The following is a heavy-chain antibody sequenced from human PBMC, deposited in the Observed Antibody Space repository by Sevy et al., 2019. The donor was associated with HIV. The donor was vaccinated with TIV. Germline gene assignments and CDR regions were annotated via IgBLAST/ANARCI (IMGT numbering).Heavy chain of an antibody. J-gene: IGHJ4*02. D-gene: IGHD3-22*01. CDR2: IKQDGSEK. V-gene: IGHV3-7*01. CDR3: ASARHYYDSSGYYDY. CDR1: GFTFSSYW. Sequence: GGSLRLSCAASGFTFSSYWMSWVRQAPGKGLEWVANIKQDGSEKYYVDSVKGRFTISRDNAKNSLYLQMNSLRAEDTAGYYCASARHYYDSSGYYDYWGQGTLVTVSS.